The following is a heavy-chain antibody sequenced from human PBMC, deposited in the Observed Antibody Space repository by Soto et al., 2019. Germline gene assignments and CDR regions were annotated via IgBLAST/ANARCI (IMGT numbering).Heavy chain of an antibody. CDR1: RFTFSSYG. J-gene: IGHJ6*02. CDR3: ARGPVTDTAVVIRYYYCGMDV. D-gene: IGHD5-18*01. Sequence: QVQLVESGGGVVQPGRSLRLSCAASRFTFSSYGMHWVRQAPGKGLEWVAVIWYDGSNKYYADSVKGRFTISRDNSKNTLYLQMNSLRAEDTAVYYCARGPVTDTAVVIRYYYCGMDVWGQGTTVTVSS. CDR2: IWYDGSNK. V-gene: IGHV3-33*01.